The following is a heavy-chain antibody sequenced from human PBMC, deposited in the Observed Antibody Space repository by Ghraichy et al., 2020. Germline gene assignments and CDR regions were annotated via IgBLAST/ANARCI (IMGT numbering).Heavy chain of an antibody. CDR2: ISSSSSYI. D-gene: IGHD3-10*01. V-gene: IGHV3-21*01. Sequence: GGSLRLSCAASGFTFSSYSMNWVRQAPGKGLEWVSSISSSSSYIYYADSVKGRFTISRDNAKNSLYLQMNSPRAEDTAVYYCARSPLRGGDLDYWGQGTLVTVSS. CDR3: ARSPLRGGDLDY. CDR1: GFTFSSYS. J-gene: IGHJ4*02.